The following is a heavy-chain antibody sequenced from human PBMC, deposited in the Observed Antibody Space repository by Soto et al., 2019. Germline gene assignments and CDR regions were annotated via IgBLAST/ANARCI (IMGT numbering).Heavy chain of an antibody. V-gene: IGHV5-51*01. J-gene: IGHJ6*02. Sequence: PGESLKISCKGSGYTFTNYWIVWVRQIPGKGLEWMGIIYPGDSDTRYSPSFQGQVTISADRSISTAYLQWSSLKASDTGMYYCARYPTLTDYFFHGMEVWGQGTTVTV. D-gene: IGHD4-17*01. CDR3: ARYPTLTDYFFHGMEV. CDR2: IYPGDSDT. CDR1: GYTFTNYW.